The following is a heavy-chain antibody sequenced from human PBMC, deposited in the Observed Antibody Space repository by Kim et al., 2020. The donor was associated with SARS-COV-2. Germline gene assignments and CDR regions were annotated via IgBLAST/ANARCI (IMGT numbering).Heavy chain of an antibody. V-gene: IGHV3-74*01. J-gene: IGHJ4*02. CDR2: DGGSG. D-gene: IGHD3-3*02. Sequence: DGGSGYYAGSVKGRFTTSRDNANNMVYLQMNSLRVDDTAIYYCTSIFEYWGQGALVTVSS. CDR3: TSIFEY.